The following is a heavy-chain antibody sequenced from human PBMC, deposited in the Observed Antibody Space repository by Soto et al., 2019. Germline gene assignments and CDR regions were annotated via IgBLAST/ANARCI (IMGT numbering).Heavy chain of an antibody. J-gene: IGHJ4*02. CDR2: INHRGST. CDR3: ARGGLVLRYFDCPFDY. Sequence: QVQLQQWGAGLLKPSETLSLTCAVYGGSFSGYYWSWIRQPPGKGLEWIGEINHRGSTNYNPSLKSRVTISVDTSKNQFSLKLSSVTAADTAVYYCARGGLVLRYFDCPFDYWGQGTLVTVSS. V-gene: IGHV4-34*01. CDR1: GGSFSGYY. D-gene: IGHD3-9*01.